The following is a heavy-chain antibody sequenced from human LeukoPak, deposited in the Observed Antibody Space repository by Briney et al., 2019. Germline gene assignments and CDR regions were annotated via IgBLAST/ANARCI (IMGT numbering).Heavy chain of an antibody. CDR1: GFTFSNYF. J-gene: IGHJ3*02. Sequence: PGGSLRLSCAASGFTFSNYFMHWVRQAPGKGLEWVADIASDGSHTFYVESVKGRFTISRDNSKNTLYLQMNSLRAEDTAAYFCARERQDTVIHSGAFDIWGQGTMVTVSS. V-gene: IGHV3-30*04. CDR2: IASDGSHT. CDR3: ARERQDTVIHSGAFDI. D-gene: IGHD2-21*02.